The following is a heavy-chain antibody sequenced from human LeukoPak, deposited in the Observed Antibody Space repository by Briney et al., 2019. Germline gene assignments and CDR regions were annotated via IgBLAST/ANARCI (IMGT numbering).Heavy chain of an antibody. V-gene: IGHV1-2*02. Sequence: GASVKVSCKASGYTFTGYYMHWVRQAPGQGLEWMGWINPNSGGTNYAQKFQGRVTMTRDTSISTAYMELSRLRSDDTAVYYCARDFPRAESWLYAFDIWGQGTMVTVSS. D-gene: IGHD3-9*01. CDR3: ARDFPRAESWLYAFDI. J-gene: IGHJ3*02. CDR1: GYTFTGYY. CDR2: INPNSGGT.